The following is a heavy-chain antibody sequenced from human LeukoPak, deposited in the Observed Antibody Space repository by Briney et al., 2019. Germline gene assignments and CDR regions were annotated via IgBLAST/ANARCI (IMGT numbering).Heavy chain of an antibody. J-gene: IGHJ4*02. Sequence: ASVKVSCKASGYTFTSYYIHWVRQAPGQGLAWMGIINLSAGSTSYAQKFQGRLTMTRDTSTSTVYMELSSLRSEDTAVYYCARQGYSGHSQGAADYWGQGTLVTVSS. D-gene: IGHD4-23*01. CDR1: GYTFTSYY. CDR2: INLSAGST. CDR3: ARQGYSGHSQGAADY. V-gene: IGHV1-46*01.